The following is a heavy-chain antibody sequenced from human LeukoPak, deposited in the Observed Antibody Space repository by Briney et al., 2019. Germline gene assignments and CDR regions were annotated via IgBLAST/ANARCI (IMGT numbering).Heavy chain of an antibody. Sequence: SETLSLTCTVSGGSISSSSYYWGWIRQPPGKGLEWIGYIYYSGSTNYNPSLKSRVTISVDTSKNQFSLKLSSVTAADTAVYYCARASRSGYVYFDYWGQGTLVIVSS. CDR1: GGSISSSSYY. V-gene: IGHV4-61*05. CDR3: ARASRSGYVYFDY. CDR2: IYYSGST. J-gene: IGHJ4*02. D-gene: IGHD5-12*01.